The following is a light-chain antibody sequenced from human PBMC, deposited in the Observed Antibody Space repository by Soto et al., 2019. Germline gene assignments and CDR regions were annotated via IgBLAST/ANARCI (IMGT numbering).Light chain of an antibody. CDR2: AAS. V-gene: IGKV1-6*01. CDR3: LQDYNYPIT. J-gene: IGKJ5*01. CDR1: PTISTW. Sequence: IQVTQSPPTLPASVGDRVTITCCASPTISTWMAWYQQKPGKAPKLLIYAASSLQSGVPSRFSGSGSGTDFTLTISSLQPEEFATYYCLQDYNYPITSGQGTRLEI.